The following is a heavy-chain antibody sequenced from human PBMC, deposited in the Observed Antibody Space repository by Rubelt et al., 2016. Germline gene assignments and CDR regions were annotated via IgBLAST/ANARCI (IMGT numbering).Heavy chain of an antibody. CDR2: ISYDGSNT. D-gene: IGHD1-26*01. V-gene: IGHV3-30*04. CDR3: ERDLADSEGYHHFDY. CDR1: GLTFSTSP. Sequence: QVQLVESGGGVVQPGKSLRLSCAASGLTFSTSPMHWARQAPGKGLEWVAVISYDGSNTYYADSVKGRFSISRDNSKNTLYLHMNSLRAEDTDVYYWERDLADSEGYHHFDYWGQGTLVTAAS. J-gene: IGHJ4*02.